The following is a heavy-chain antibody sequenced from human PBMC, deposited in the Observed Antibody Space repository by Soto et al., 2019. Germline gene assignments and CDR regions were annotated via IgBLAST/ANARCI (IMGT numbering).Heavy chain of an antibody. D-gene: IGHD2-15*01. CDR2: IIPILGIA. CDR1: GGTFSSYT. Sequence: GASVKVSCKASGGTFSSYTISWVRQAPGQGLEWMGRIIPILGIANYAQKFQGRVTITADKSTSTAYMELSSLRSEDTAVYYCARLGYCSGGSCPRGWFDPWGQGTLVTVSS. J-gene: IGHJ5*02. V-gene: IGHV1-69*02. CDR3: ARLGYCSGGSCPRGWFDP.